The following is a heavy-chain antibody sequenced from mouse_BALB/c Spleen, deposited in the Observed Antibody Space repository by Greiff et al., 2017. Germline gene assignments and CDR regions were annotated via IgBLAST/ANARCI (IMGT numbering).Heavy chain of an antibody. CDR2: ISSGGSYT. V-gene: IGHV5-6-4*01. CDR1: GFTFSSYT. D-gene: IGHD1-1*01. Sequence: EVKLMESGGGLVKPGGSLKLSCAASGFTFSSYTMSWVRQTPEKRLEWVATISSGGSYTYYPDSVKGRFTISRDNAKNTLYLQMSSLKSEDTAMYYCTRDRDGSSEGFAYWGQGTLVTVSA. CDR3: TRDRDGSSEGFAY. J-gene: IGHJ3*01.